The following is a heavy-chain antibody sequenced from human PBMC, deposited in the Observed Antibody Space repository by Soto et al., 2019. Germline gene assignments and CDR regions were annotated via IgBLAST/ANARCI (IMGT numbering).Heavy chain of an antibody. CDR3: ARDALVRGVHPPDY. Sequence: QVQLAESGGGVVQSGRSLRLSCAASGFALSSFDMHWVRQAPGKGLEWVAVIWYDGSNEYYADSVKGRFTISRDNSKNTLYLQMNSLRVEDTGVYHCARDALVRGVHPPDYWGQGTLVTVSS. CDR2: IWYDGSNE. D-gene: IGHD3-10*01. CDR1: GFALSSFD. V-gene: IGHV3-33*01. J-gene: IGHJ4*02.